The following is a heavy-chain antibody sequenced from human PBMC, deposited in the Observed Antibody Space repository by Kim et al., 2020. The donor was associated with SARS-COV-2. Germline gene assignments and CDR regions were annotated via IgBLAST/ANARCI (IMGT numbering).Heavy chain of an antibody. Sequence: ASVKGRFTISRDNAKNSLYLQMNSLRAEDTAVYYCASLAPGCSSTSCYAYWGQGSLVTVSS. CDR3: ASLAPGCSSTSCYAY. V-gene: IGHV3-48*03. D-gene: IGHD2-2*01. J-gene: IGHJ4*02.